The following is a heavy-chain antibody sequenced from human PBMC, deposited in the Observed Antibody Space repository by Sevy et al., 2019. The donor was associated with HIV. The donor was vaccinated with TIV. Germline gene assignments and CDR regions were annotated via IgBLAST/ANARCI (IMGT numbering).Heavy chain of an antibody. J-gene: IGHJ4*02. Sequence: GGSLRLSCAASGFTFSSYEMNWVRQAPGKGLEWVSYISSSGSTIYYAHSVKGRFTISRDNAKNSLYLQMNSLRAEDTAVYYCARVTGYGGNSDYWGQGTLVTVSS. CDR3: ARVTGYGGNSDY. D-gene: IGHD2-21*02. V-gene: IGHV3-48*03. CDR1: GFTFSSYE. CDR2: ISSSGSTI.